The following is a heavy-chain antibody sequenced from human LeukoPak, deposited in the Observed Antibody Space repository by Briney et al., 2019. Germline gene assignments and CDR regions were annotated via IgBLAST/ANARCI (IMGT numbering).Heavy chain of an antibody. J-gene: IGHJ3*02. Sequence: GGSLRLSCAASGFTVSSNYMSWVRQAPGKGLEWVSVIYSGGSTYYADSVKGRFTISRDNSKNTLYLQMNSLRAEDTAVYYCARDRTPRWSSSWERYAFDIWGQGTMVTVSS. CDR2: IYSGGST. CDR3: ARDRTPRWSSSWERYAFDI. V-gene: IGHV3-53*01. CDR1: GFTVSSNY. D-gene: IGHD6-13*01.